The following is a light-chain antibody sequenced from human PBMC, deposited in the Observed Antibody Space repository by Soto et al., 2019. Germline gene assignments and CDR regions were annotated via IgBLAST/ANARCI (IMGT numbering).Light chain of an antibody. CDR2: DVS. CDR3: SSYTSSSTLVV. Sequence: QSALTQPASVSGSPGQSITISCTGTSSDIGGYKSVSWYQQHPGKAPKLIIYDVSNRPSGVSNRFSGSKSGNTASLTISGLQTEDEADYYCSSYTSSSTLVVFGGGTKVTVL. CDR1: SSDIGGYKS. J-gene: IGLJ2*01. V-gene: IGLV2-14*01.